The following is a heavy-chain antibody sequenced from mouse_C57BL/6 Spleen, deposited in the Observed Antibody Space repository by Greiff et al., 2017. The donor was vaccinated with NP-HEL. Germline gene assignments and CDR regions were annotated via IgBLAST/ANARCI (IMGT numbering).Heavy chain of an antibody. CDR1: GFTFSSYA. J-gene: IGHJ2*01. CDR3: ARDRSVDYFDY. V-gene: IGHV5-4*01. Sequence: DVKLVESGGGLVKPGGSLKLSCAASGFTFSSYAMSWVRQTPEKRLEWVATISDGGSYTYYPDNVKGRFTISRDNAKNNLYLQMSHLKSEDTAMYYCARDRSVDYFDYWGQGTTLTVSS. D-gene: IGHD1-1*02. CDR2: ISDGGSYT.